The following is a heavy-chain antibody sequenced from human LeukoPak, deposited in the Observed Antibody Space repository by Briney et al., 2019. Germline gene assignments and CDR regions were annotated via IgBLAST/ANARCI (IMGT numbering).Heavy chain of an antibody. CDR1: GFPFRSYA. J-gene: IGHJ4*02. CDR3: VCLGLGGLSLD. D-gene: IGHD3-16*01. Sequence: PGGSLRLSCAASGFPFRSYAMHWVRQAPGKGLEWVAFIRYDGSYKYYADSVKGRFTISRDNAKNTLYLQMNSLRVEDTAVYYCVCLGLGGLSLDWGQGTLVTVSS. CDR2: IRYDGSYK. V-gene: IGHV3-30*02.